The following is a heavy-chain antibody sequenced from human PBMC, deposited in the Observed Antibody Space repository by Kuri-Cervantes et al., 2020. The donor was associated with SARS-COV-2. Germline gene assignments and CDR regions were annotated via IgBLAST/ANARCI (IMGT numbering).Heavy chain of an antibody. V-gene: IGHV3-30*04. CDR3: ARDQDSIVVVIAPLLY. J-gene: IGHJ4*02. Sequence: GESLKISCAASGFTFSSYAMHWVRQAPGKGLEWVAVISYDGSNKHYADSVKGRFTISRDNSKNTLYLQMNSLRAEDTAVYYCARDQDSIVVVIAPLLYWGQGTLVTVSS. CDR2: ISYDGSNK. D-gene: IGHD2-21*01. CDR1: GFTFSSYA.